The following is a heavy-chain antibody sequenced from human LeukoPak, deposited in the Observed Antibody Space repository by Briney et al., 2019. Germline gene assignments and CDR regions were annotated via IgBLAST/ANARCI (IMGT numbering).Heavy chain of an antibody. Sequence: GASVKVSCKASGYTFTGYYIHWVRQAPGQGLEWMGWINPNSGNTNNAQKFQGRVTMTRDTSINTAYMELSRLRSDDTAVYYCARTYCGGDCYLNDAFDIWGQGTMVTVSS. J-gene: IGHJ3*02. V-gene: IGHV1-2*02. CDR1: GYTFTGYY. CDR2: INPNSGNT. CDR3: ARTYCGGDCYLNDAFDI. D-gene: IGHD2-21*01.